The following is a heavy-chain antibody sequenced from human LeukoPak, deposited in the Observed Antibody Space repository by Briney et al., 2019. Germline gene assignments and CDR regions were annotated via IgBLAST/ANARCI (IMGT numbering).Heavy chain of an antibody. CDR2: INPNSGGT. Sequence: ASVKVSCKTSGYTFTGYYMHWVRQAPGQGLEWMGWINPNSGGTNYAQKFQGRVTMTRDTSISTAYMELSRLRSDDTAVYYCARDPPDSSGYYPLNYGMDVWGQGTTVTVSS. V-gene: IGHV1-2*02. J-gene: IGHJ6*02. D-gene: IGHD3-22*01. CDR1: GYTFTGYY. CDR3: ARDPPDSSGYYPLNYGMDV.